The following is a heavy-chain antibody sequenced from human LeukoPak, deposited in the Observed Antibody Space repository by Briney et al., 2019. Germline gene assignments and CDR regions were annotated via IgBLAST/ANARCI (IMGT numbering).Heavy chain of an antibody. CDR3: TRDPNHPTYSSGWYH. CDR2: ISHRDSTT. D-gene: IGHD6-19*01. Sequence: GGSLRLSCAASGFTFSSFTMNWVRQAPGKGLEWVSYISHRDSTTSYSDSVRGRFTISRDNAKNSLYLQMNGLRAEDTAIYYCTRDPNHPTYSSGWYHWGQGTLVTVSS. CDR1: GFTFSSFT. J-gene: IGHJ4*02. V-gene: IGHV3-48*04.